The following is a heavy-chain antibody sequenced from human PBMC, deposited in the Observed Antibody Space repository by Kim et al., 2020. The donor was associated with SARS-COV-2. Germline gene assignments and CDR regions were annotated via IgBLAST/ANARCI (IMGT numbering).Heavy chain of an antibody. D-gene: IGHD3-22*01. V-gene: IGHV6-1*01. CDR1: GDSVSSNSAA. J-gene: IGHJ3*02. Sequence: SQTLSLTCAISGDSVSSNSAAWNWIRQSPSRGLEWLGRTYYRSKWYNDYAVSVKSRITINPDTSKNQFSLQLNSVTPEDTAVYYCARAEGCYYDSSGWVSFDIWGQGTMVTVSS. CDR2: TYYRSKWYN. CDR3: ARAEGCYYDSSGWVSFDI.